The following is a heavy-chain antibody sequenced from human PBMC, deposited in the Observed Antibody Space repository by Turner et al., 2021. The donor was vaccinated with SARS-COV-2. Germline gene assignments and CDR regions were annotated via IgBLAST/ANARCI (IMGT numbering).Heavy chain of an antibody. CDR1: VASLTTRNHY. CDR2: IFYSGST. V-gene: IGHV4-30-4*01. CDR3: ARSARVAITGSGDYFDN. D-gene: IGHD5-12*01. Sequence: QVQLQESGPGLVKPSQTMSLTCTVTVASLTTRNHYWSWIRQFPGKGLEWIGNIFYSGSTYYNPSLSGRISISVDTSKRQFSLSLSSVTAADTAVYYCARSARVAITGSGDYFDNWGQGTMVTVSS. J-gene: IGHJ4*02.